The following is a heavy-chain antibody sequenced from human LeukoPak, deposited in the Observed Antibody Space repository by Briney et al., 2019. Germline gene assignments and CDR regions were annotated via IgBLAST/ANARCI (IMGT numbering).Heavy chain of an antibody. V-gene: IGHV1-8*03. D-gene: IGHD3-3*01. CDR2: MNPNSGNT. J-gene: IGHJ4*02. CDR3: ARGSFATVFGVVIGYYFDY. Sequence: GASVKVSCKASGYTFTSYDINWVRQATGQGLEWMGWMNPNSGNTGYAQKFQGRVTITRNTSISTAYMELSSLRPEDTAVYYCARGSFATVFGVVIGYYFDYWGQGTLVTVSS. CDR1: GYTFTSYD.